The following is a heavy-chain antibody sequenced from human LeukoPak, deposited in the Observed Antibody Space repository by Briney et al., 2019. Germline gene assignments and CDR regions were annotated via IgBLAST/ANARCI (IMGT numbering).Heavy chain of an antibody. CDR3: AKVGLRLGGDY. V-gene: IGHV3-64D*06. CDR1: GFTFSTYA. CDR2: ISSNGANT. J-gene: IGHJ4*02. D-gene: IGHD4-17*01. Sequence: GGSLRLSCSASGFTFSTYAMHWVRQVPGKGLEYVSGISSNGANTYDADSVKGRFIISRDNTKNTLYLQMSSLGGEDTAVYYCAKVGLRLGGDYWGQGTLVTVSS.